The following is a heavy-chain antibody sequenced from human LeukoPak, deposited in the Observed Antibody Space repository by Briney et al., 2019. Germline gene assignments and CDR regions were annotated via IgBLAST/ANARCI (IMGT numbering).Heavy chain of an antibody. V-gene: IGHV3-48*03. CDR3: ARSLYSSRSEWFYYNGLDV. J-gene: IGHJ6*02. D-gene: IGHD3-3*01. CDR1: GFTISTYE. Sequence: GGSLRLSCAASGFTISTYEMNWVRQAPGKGLEWISYITSSGSTKYYADSVKGRFTISRDNARNSLSLQMNSLRAGDTALYYCARSLYSSRSEWFYYNGLDVWGQGTTVTVSS. CDR2: ITSSGSTK.